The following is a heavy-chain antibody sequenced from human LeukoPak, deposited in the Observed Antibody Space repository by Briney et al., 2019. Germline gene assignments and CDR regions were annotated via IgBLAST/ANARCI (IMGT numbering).Heavy chain of an antibody. J-gene: IGHJ4*02. CDR2: IKADGSGD. V-gene: IGHV3-7*01. Sequence: PGGSLRLSCAASGFTFRGYHMTWVRQARGKGLEWVAMIKADGSGDYYVDSVKGRFTISRDDAKSSLHLQMNGLRVEDTAVYYCARDWGGGSGAGIDYWGQGTLVTVSS. CDR3: ARDWGGGSGAGIDY. CDR1: GFTFRGYH. D-gene: IGHD3-10*01.